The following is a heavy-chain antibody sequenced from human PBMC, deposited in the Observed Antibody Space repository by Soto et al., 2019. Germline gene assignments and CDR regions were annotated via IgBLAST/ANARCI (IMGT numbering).Heavy chain of an antibody. Sequence: GGSLILSCAASGFTFSSYPMSWVRQAPGKGLEWVAVIDSSGDSVHYADSVKGRFTISRDNSMNTLFLEMNTLRAEDTAIYYCARDHGDYVGAMDVWGQGTTVTVSS. CDR3: ARDHGDYVGAMDV. D-gene: IGHD4-17*01. V-gene: IGHV3-23*01. CDR2: IDSSGDSV. CDR1: GFTFSSYP. J-gene: IGHJ6*02.